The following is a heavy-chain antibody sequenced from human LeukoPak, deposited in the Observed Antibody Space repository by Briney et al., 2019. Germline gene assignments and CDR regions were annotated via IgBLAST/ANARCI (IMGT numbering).Heavy chain of an antibody. V-gene: IGHV1-8*01. J-gene: IGHJ6*03. CDR3: ARGNFDILTGYYYYYYMDV. D-gene: IGHD3-9*01. Sequence: ASVKVSCKASGYTFTSYDINWVRQATGQGLEWMGWMNPNSGNTGYAQKFQGRVTMTRNTSISTAYMELSSLRSGDTAVYYCARGNFDILTGYYYYYYMDVWGKGTTVTISS. CDR1: GYTFTSYD. CDR2: MNPNSGNT.